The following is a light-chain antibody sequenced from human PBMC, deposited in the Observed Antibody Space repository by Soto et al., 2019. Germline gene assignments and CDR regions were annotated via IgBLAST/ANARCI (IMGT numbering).Light chain of an antibody. CDR2: DAS. CDR3: QQSNSYSIT. Sequence: DIQMTQSPSTLSASVGDRVTITCRASQSISSWLAWYQQKPGKAPKLLIYDASSLESGVPSRFSGSGSGTEFTLTTSSLQPDDFATYYCQQSNSYSITFGQGTKLEIK. V-gene: IGKV1-5*01. CDR1: QSISSW. J-gene: IGKJ2*01.